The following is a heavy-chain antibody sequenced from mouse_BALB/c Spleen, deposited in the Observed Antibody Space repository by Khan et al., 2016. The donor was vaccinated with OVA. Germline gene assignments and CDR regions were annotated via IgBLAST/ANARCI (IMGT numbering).Heavy chain of an antibody. CDR3: ARSSGYYAMDY. CDR1: GYTFSSYW. Sequence: QVQLKQSGAELMKPGASVKISCKATGYTFSSYWIEWVKQRPGHGLEWIGEILPGSGSTNYNEKFKGKATFTADTSSNTAYMQLSSLTSEDSAVYYCARSSGYYAMDYWGQGTSVTVSS. J-gene: IGHJ4*01. V-gene: IGHV1-9*01. D-gene: IGHD1-1*01. CDR2: ILPGSGST.